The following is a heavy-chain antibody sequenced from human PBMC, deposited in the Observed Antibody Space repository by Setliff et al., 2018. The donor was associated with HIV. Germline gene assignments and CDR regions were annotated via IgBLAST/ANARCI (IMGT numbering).Heavy chain of an antibody. CDR2: VYYSGST. Sequence: PSETLSLTCNVSGGSIRSYYWSWIRQPPGEGLEWIGYVYYSGSTNYNPSLKSRVTISVDTSKNLFSLKLTSVTAADTAVYYCARSRDGYNWAWFDPWGQGTPVTVSS. J-gene: IGHJ5*02. CDR3: ARSRDGYNWAWFDP. CDR1: GGSIRSYY. V-gene: IGHV4-59*01. D-gene: IGHD5-12*01.